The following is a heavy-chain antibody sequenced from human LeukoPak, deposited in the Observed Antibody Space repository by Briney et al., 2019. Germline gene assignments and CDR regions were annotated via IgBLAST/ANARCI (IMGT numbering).Heavy chain of an antibody. D-gene: IGHD2-21*02. CDR2: IYRSGDT. J-gene: IGHJ4*02. CDR3: ARTARVFDH. V-gene: IGHV4-4*08. CDR1: GGSISSHY. Sequence: PSETLSLTCTVSGGSISSHYWSWIRQPPGKALECIGYIYRSGDTNSNPSLKSRVSMSLDTSNRQFSLQLRSVTAADTAVYFCARTARVFDHWGQGLLVTVSS.